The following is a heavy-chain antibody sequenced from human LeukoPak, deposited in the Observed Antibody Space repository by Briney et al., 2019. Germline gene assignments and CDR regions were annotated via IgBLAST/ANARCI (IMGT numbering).Heavy chain of an antibody. Sequence: PGGSLRLSCAAAGFTFSDYYMSWIRQAPGKGLEWVSYISSSSSYTNYADSVKGRLTISRDNAKNSLYLQMNSPRAEDTAVYYCAREEGSSWYRSYYFGYWGQGTLVTVSS. V-gene: IGHV3-11*05. CDR3: AREEGSSWYRSYYFGY. CDR2: ISSSSSYT. CDR1: GFTFSDYY. D-gene: IGHD6-13*01. J-gene: IGHJ4*02.